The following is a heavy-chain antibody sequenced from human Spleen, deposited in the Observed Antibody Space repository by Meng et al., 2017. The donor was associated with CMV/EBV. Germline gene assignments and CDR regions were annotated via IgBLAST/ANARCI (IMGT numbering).Heavy chain of an antibody. D-gene: IGHD2-21*02. J-gene: IGHJ4*02. CDR3: ATPLRDWYSPFDS. CDR2: IMPIVGIT. V-gene: IGHV1-69*02. Sequence: KSSGGSLNNYMFSWVRQAPGQGPEWMGGIMPIVGITNYAQRFQGRITITVDKSTSTAYLEVTRLRIDDTAVYYCATPLRDWYSPFDSWGQGTLVTVSS. CDR1: GGSLNNYM.